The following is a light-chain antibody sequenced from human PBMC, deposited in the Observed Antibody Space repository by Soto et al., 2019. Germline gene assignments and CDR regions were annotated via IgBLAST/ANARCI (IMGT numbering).Light chain of an antibody. CDR3: QQYGNSPRAWP. J-gene: IGKJ1*01. CDR1: RSVSSSY. V-gene: IGKV3-20*01. Sequence: EIVLTQSPGTLSLSPGERATLSCRASRSVSSSYLAWYQQKPVQAPRLLIYGASSRATGIPDRFSGSGSGTDFTLTISRLEPEDFAVYYCQQYGNSPRAWPFGQGIKVEIK. CDR2: GAS.